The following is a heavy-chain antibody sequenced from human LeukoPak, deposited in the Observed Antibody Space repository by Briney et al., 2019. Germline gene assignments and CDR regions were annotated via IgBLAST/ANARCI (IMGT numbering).Heavy chain of an antibody. CDR1: GFTFSSYA. D-gene: IGHD4-17*01. Sequence: GGSLRLSCAASGFTFSSYAMSWVRQAPGKGLEWVSGISGSGGSTYYADSVKGRFTISRDNAKNSLYLQMNSLRDEDTAVYYCARDRPPYGDYDAFDIWGQGTMVTVSS. CDR2: ISGSGGST. CDR3: ARDRPPYGDYDAFDI. J-gene: IGHJ3*02. V-gene: IGHV3-23*01.